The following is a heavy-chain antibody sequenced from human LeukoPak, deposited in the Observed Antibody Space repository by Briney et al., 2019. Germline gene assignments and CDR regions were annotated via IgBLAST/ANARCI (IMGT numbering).Heavy chain of an antibody. V-gene: IGHV3-30*18. CDR3: AKDLSGSYCLDY. J-gene: IGHJ4*02. CDR1: GFTFSSYG. D-gene: IGHD1-26*01. Sequence: GGSLRLSCAASGFTFSSYGMHWVRQAPGKGLEWVAVISYDGSNKYYAESVKGRFTISRDNSKNTLYLQMNSLRAEDTAVYYCAKDLSGSYCLDYWGQGTLVTVSS. CDR2: ISYDGSNK.